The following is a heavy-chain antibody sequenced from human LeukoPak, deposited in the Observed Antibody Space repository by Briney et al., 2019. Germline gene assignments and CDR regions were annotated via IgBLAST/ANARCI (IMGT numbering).Heavy chain of an antibody. Sequence: PSETLSLTCTVSGVSISSGGYYWSWIRQHPGEGLEWIGYIYYSGSTYYNPSLKSRVTISVDTSKNQFSLKLSSVTAADTAVYYCARDRGPYSGYDSYYFDYWGQGTLVTVSS. D-gene: IGHD5-12*01. CDR1: GVSISSGGYY. J-gene: IGHJ4*02. CDR2: IYYSGST. V-gene: IGHV4-31*03. CDR3: ARDRGPYSGYDSYYFDY.